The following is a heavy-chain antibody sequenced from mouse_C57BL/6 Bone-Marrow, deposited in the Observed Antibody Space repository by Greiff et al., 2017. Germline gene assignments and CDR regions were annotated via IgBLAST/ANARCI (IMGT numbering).Heavy chain of an antibody. CDR3: ARLWSYYAMDY. J-gene: IGHJ4*01. Sequence: VQLQHPGAELVRPGTSVKLSCKASGYTFTSYWMHWVKQRPGQGLEWIGVIDPSDSYTNYNQKFKGKATLTVDTSSSTAYMQLSSLTSEDSAVYYCARLWSYYAMDYWGQGTSVTVSS. CDR1: GYTFTSYW. V-gene: IGHV1-59*01. CDR2: IDPSDSYT.